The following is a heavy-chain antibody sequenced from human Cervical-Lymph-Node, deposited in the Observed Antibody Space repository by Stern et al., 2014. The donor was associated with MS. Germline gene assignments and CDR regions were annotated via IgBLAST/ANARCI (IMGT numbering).Heavy chain of an antibody. CDR3: VRASDPLFEY. CDR1: GFTFSDYH. V-gene: IGHV3-11*01. J-gene: IGHJ4*02. Sequence: VQLVQSGGGSVKPGGSLRLSCAVSGFTFSDYHMHWIRQAPGKGLEWISYISTTGKTIYCADSVKGRFTISRDNAKNSLYLQMNSLRVEDTAVYYCVRASDPLFEYWGQGTLVTVSS. CDR2: ISTTGKTI. D-gene: IGHD2-21*02.